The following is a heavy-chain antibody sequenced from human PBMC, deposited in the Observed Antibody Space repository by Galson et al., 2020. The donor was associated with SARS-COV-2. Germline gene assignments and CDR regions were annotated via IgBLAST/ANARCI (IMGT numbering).Heavy chain of an antibody. V-gene: IGHV1-2*02. Sequence: GASVKVSCEPSGYTFTGYSIHWVRQAPGQGLEWMGWVKPNTGGPNYDQTLQGRVNMTRDTSITTAYMELSGLRSDDTAVYYCTRTDPVAGTSHYGMDVWGQGTTVTVSS. CDR3: TRTDPVAGTSHYGMDV. CDR1: GYTFTGYS. D-gene: IGHD6-19*01. J-gene: IGHJ6*02. CDR2: VKPNTGGP.